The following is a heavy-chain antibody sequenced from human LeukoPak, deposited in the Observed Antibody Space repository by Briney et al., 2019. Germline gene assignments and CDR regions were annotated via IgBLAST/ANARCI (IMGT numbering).Heavy chain of an antibody. Sequence: PSETLSLTCAVSGGSISRDSSYWSWIRQYPGKGLEWIGFISFSGDTNYNPSLKSRLTISRDMSKNQFSLRLSPVTAADTALYYCGGANSGYYPIDNWGQGTLVSVSS. V-gene: IGHV4-31*11. D-gene: IGHD3-22*01. CDR3: GGANSGYYPIDN. CDR2: ISFSGDT. CDR1: GGSISRDSSY. J-gene: IGHJ4*02.